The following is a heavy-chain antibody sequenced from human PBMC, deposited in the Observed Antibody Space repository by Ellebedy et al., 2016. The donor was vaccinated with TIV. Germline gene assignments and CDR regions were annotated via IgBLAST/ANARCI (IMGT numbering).Heavy chain of an antibody. J-gene: IGHJ6*02. CDR2: TSGSSDSR. CDR1: GFSFSGYS. Sequence: PGGSLRLSCAASGFSFSGYSMNWVRQAPGRGPEWVSVTSGSSDSRDYADSVKGRFTISRDNSQNTLYLQMNSLRAEDTAVYYCAKGRGGSSYSSLDVWGQGTTVTVSS. V-gene: IGHV3-23*01. D-gene: IGHD2-15*01. CDR3: AKGRGGSSYSSLDV.